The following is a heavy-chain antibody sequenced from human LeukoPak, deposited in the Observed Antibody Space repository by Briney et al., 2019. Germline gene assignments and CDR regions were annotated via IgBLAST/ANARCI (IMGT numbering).Heavy chain of an antibody. CDR2: IYSGGST. CDR1: GVTVSSNY. D-gene: IGHD4-17*01. J-gene: IGHJ4*02. V-gene: IGHV3-53*01. Sequence: PAGSLRLSCAASGVTVSSNYMTWVRQAPGKGLEWVSVIYSGGSTYYADSVKGRFTISRDNSKNTLYLQMNSLRAEDTAVYYCARGPDYGDPPFYFDYWGQGTLVTVSS. CDR3: ARGPDYGDPPFYFDY.